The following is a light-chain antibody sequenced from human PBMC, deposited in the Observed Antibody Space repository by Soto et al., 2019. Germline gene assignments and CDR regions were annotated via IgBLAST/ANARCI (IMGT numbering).Light chain of an antibody. V-gene: IGKV3-20*01. CDR2: GAS. CDR1: RRVTSSY. Sequence: EIVLTQSPGTLSLSPGERATLSSRASRRVTSSYLAWYQQKPGQAPRLLIYGASSRATGIPDRFSGSGSGTDFTLTISRLEPEDFAVYYCQQYGSSPAFGGGTKVEIK. J-gene: IGKJ4*01. CDR3: QQYGSSPA.